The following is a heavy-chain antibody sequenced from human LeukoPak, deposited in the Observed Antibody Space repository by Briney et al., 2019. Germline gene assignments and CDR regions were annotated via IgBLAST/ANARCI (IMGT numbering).Heavy chain of an antibody. V-gene: IGHV4-59*01. CDR3: ARVEKAGYFDY. J-gene: IGHJ4*02. CDR1: GRSISSYY. Sequence: SETLSLTCTVSGRSISSYYWSWLRQPPGKGLEWIGYIYYSGSTNYNPSLKSRVTISVDTSKNQFSLKLSSVTAADTAVYYCARVEKAGYFDYWGQGTLVTVSS. CDR2: IYYSGST. D-gene: IGHD6-19*01.